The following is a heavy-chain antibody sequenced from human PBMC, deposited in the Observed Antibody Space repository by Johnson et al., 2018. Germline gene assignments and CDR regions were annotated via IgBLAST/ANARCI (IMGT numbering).Heavy chain of an antibody. CDR2: IYSGGST. D-gene: IGHD1-26*01. CDR3: AREHPQLFPQIVGATTDYYYYYGRDV. CDR1: GFTVSSNY. J-gene: IGHJ6*02. V-gene: IGHV3-53*01. Sequence: QLVESGGGLVQPGGSLRLSCAASGFTVSSNYMSWVRQAPGKGLEWVSVIYSGGSTYYADSVKGRFTISRDNSKNTLYLQMNSLRAEDTAVYYRAREHPQLFPQIVGATTDYYYYYGRDVWGQGTTVTVAS.